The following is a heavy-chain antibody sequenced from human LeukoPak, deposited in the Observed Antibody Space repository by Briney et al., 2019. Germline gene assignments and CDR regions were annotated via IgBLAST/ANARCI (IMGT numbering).Heavy chain of an antibody. Sequence: SETLSLTCAVYGGSFSGYYWSWIRQPPGKGLEWIGEINHRGSTNYNPSLKSRVTISVDTSKNQFSLKLSSVTAADTAVYYCARRAVVVPAAMYFDYWGQGTLVTVSS. V-gene: IGHV4-34*01. D-gene: IGHD2-2*01. CDR3: ARRAVVVPAAMYFDY. J-gene: IGHJ4*02. CDR1: GGSFSGYY. CDR2: INHRGST.